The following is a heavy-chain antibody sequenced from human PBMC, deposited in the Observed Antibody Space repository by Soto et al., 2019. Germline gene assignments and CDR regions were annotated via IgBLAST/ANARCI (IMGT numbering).Heavy chain of an antibody. Sequence: PTLSLTCAITGDSVSSNSAGWSWVRQSPSRGLEWLGRTYYRSKWYYEYAVSVRGRITINPDTSKNQYSLQLNSVTPEDTAVYFCARGEQYSGRIFDYWGHGTLVTVSS. CDR3: ARGEQYSGRIFDY. D-gene: IGHD1-26*01. V-gene: IGHV6-1*01. CDR1: GDSVSSNSAG. CDR2: TYYRSKWYY. J-gene: IGHJ4*01.